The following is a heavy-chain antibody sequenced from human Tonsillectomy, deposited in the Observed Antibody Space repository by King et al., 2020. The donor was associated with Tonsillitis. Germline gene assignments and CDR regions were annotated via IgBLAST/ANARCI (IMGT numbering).Heavy chain of an antibody. CDR1: GFTFTTYT. CDR3: AKDPSSTSSAHYFDY. D-gene: IGHD3-22*01. CDR2: INGGGVAT. Sequence: VQLVESGGGLVQPGGSLRLSCAASGFTFTTYTMTWVRQAPGKGLEWVSAINGGGVATSYADSVKGRFTISRDNSKNTLYLQMNNLGAEDTAVYYYAKDPSSTSSAHYFDYWGQGTLVTVSS. J-gene: IGHJ4*02. V-gene: IGHV3-23*04.